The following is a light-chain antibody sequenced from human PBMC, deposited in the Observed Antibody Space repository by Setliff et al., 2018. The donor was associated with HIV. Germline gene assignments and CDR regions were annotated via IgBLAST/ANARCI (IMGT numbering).Light chain of an antibody. V-gene: IGLV2-8*01. CDR3: ASYAGDGVHDIYV. CDR1: SSDIGSHNH. J-gene: IGLJ1*01. Sequence: QSALAQPPSASGSPGQSVAISCTGTSSDIGSHNHVSWYQQYPGKAPKLMIYELSQRPSGVPDRFSGSKSGNTASLTVSGLQAEDGADYYCASYAGDGVHDIYVFGTGTKVTVL. CDR2: ELS.